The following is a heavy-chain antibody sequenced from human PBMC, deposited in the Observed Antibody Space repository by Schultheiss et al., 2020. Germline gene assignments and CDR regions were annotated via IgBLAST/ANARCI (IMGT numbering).Heavy chain of an antibody. CDR3: ASTKRVDTVTRGGWYFDL. CDR1: GYTFTGDY. V-gene: IGHV1-2*02. J-gene: IGHJ2*01. Sequence: ASVKVSCKASGYTFTGDYMHWVRQAPGQGLEWMGWINPNSGGTNYAQKFQGRVTMTRDTSISTAYMELSRLRSDDTAVYYCASTKRVDTVTRGGWYFDLWGRGTLVNGSS. D-gene: IGHD4-17*01. CDR2: INPNSGGT.